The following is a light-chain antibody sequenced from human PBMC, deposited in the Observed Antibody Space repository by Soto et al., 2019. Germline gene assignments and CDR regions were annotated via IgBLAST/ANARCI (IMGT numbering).Light chain of an antibody. V-gene: IGKV3-20*01. CDR3: QQYGGSPLYT. Sequence: EVVLTQSPATLSLSPGERATLSCRASQSISTTYLAWYRQKPSQAPRLLIHAASIRAAGIPDRFSGSGSGTNFTLTINRLEPEDFAVYYCQQYGGSPLYTFGQGTKLEIK. CDR2: AAS. J-gene: IGKJ2*01. CDR1: QSISTTY.